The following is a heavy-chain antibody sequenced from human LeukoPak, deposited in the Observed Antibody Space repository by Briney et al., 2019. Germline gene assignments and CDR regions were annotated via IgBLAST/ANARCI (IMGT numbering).Heavy chain of an antibody. Sequence: VASVKVSCKASGYTFTSYDINWVRQATGQGLEWMGWMNPNSGNTGYAQKFQGRVTMTRNTSISTAYMELSSLRSEDTAVYYCARGLGRYSSGRYWGASWGQGTLVTVSS. CDR2: MNPNSGNT. V-gene: IGHV1-8*01. J-gene: IGHJ5*02. D-gene: IGHD6-19*01. CDR1: GYTFTSYD. CDR3: ARGLGRYSSGRYWGAS.